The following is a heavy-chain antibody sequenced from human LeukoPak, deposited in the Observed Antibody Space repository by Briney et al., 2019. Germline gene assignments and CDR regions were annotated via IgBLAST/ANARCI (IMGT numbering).Heavy chain of an antibody. CDR1: GGSISSSSHY. V-gene: IGHV4-39*01. CDR2: IYYSEYT. Sequence: SETLSLTCTVSGGSISSSSHYWGWVRQPPGKGLEWIASIYYSEYTYYNPSLRSRVSISVDASKNQFSLRLSSVTAADTAVYYCARSPCGGDCSRKYYFDSWGQGTLVTVSS. D-gene: IGHD2-21*02. J-gene: IGHJ4*02. CDR3: ARSPCGGDCSRKYYFDS.